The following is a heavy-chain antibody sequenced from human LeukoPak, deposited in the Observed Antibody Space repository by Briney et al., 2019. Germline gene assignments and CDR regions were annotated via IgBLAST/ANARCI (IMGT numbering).Heavy chain of an antibody. CDR3: AKSGYYVYYFDY. V-gene: IGHV3-23*01. D-gene: IGHD3-22*01. CDR2: ISGSGGST. Sequence: GGSLRLSCAASGFTFSSYAMSWVRQAPGQGLEWVSAISGSGGSTYYADSVKGRFTISRDNSKTTLYLQMNSLRAEDTAVYYCAKSGYYVYYFDYWGQGTLVTVSS. CDR1: GFTFSSYA. J-gene: IGHJ4*02.